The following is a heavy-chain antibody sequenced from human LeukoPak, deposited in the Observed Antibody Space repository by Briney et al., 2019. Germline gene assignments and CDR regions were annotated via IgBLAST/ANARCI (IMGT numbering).Heavy chain of an antibody. V-gene: IGHV3-48*01. J-gene: IGHJ4*02. D-gene: IGHD3-10*01. CDR1: GFIFSNYG. Sequence: GGSLRLSCAASGFIFSNYGLHWVRQAPGKGLEWVSYISSSSSTIYYADSVKGRFTISRDNAKNSLYLQMNSLRAEDTAVYYCARKVRGVFLDYWGQGTLVTVPS. CDR3: ARKVRGVFLDY. CDR2: ISSSSSTI.